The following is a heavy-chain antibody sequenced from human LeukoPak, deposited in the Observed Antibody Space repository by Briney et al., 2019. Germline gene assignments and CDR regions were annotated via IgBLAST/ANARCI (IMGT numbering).Heavy chain of an antibody. Sequence: GASVKVSCKASGGTFSSYAISWVRQAPGQGLEWMGGIIPIFGTANYAQKFQGRVTITADESTSTAYMELSSQRSEDTAVYYCARAPLYYDSSEYYYYGMDVWGQGTTVTVSS. CDR1: GGTFSSYA. V-gene: IGHV1-69*13. CDR3: ARAPLYYDSSEYYYYGMDV. D-gene: IGHD3-22*01. CDR2: IIPIFGTA. J-gene: IGHJ6*02.